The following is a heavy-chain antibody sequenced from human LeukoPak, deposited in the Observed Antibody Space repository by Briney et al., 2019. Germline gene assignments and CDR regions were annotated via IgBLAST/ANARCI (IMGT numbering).Heavy chain of an antibody. CDR2: INYSGST. CDR1: GGSVSSGIYY. V-gene: IGHV4-61*01. CDR3: ARVGDYSGSY. J-gene: IGHJ4*02. Sequence: SSETLSLTCTVSGGSVSSGIYYWSWIRQPPGKGLEWIGCINYSGSTNYNPSLKSRVTISVDTSKNQFSLKLSSVTAADTAVYYCARVGDYSGSYWGQGMLVTVSS. D-gene: IGHD5-12*01.